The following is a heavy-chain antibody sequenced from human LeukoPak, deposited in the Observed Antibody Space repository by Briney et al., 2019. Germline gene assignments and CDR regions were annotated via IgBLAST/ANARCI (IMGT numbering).Heavy chain of an antibody. CDR2: ISESGGST. CDR3: AKRGIVIRGVLIIGFHKEAYYFDY. J-gene: IGHJ4*02. Sequence: PGGSLRLSCVVSGITLSNYAMSWVRHAPGKGLEWVSGISESGGSTKYADSVKGRFTISRDNSLNTVYLQMNSLRAEDTAVYFCAKRGIVIRGVLIIGFHKEAYYFDYWGQGILVTVSS. CDR1: GITLSNYA. V-gene: IGHV3-23*01. D-gene: IGHD3-10*01.